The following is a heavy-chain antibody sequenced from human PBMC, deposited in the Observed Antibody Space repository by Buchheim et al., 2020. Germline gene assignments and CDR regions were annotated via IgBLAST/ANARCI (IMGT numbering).Heavy chain of an antibody. CDR3: ARDARFGSGWYYLDY. D-gene: IGHD6-19*01. CDR1: GFTVSDNY. Sequence: EVQLVESGGNLVQPGGSLRLSCAISGFTVSDNYMSWVRQAPGKGLEWISVLYAPGNTYYADSVMGRFTISRDSSRNTLYLQMNSLRTEDTAVYYCARDARFGSGWYYLDYWGQGTL. CDR2: LYAPGNT. V-gene: IGHV3-66*02. J-gene: IGHJ4*02.